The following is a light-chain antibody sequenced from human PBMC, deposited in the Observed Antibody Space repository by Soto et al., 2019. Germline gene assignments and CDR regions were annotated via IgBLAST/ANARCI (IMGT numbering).Light chain of an antibody. Sequence: DIQITQSPSSLSASVGDRVTINCRASQSISSYLNWYQQKPGKPPKILIYAASSLQSGVPSRFSGSGSGTDFTLTISSLQPEDFSTYYCQQSYSTPPTFGQGTKVDIK. CDR1: QSISSY. CDR3: QQSYSTPPT. V-gene: IGKV1-39*01. CDR2: AAS. J-gene: IGKJ1*01.